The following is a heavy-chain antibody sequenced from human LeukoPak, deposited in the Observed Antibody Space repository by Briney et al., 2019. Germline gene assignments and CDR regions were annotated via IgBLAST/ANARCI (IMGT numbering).Heavy chain of an antibody. Sequence: ASVKVSCKASGYILSSYNMHWVRQAPGQGLEWLGIINPSGGDTKYAQKFQGRVTMTRDMSTSTAYMELSSLRSEDTAVYYCARVVTPRYCSTTSCYWKGWFDPWGQGTLVTVSS. J-gene: IGHJ5*02. CDR1: GYILSSYN. CDR3: ARVVTPRYCSTTSCYWKGWFDP. D-gene: IGHD2-2*01. V-gene: IGHV1-46*01. CDR2: INPSGGDT.